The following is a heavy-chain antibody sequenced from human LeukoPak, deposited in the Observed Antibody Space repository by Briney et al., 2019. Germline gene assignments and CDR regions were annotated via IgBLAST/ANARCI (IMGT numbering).Heavy chain of an antibody. CDR2: ISGSGGST. CDR1: GFTFSSYA. Sequence: GGSLRLSCAASGFTFSSYAMSWVRQAPGKGLEWVSAISGSGGSTYYADSVKGRFTISRDNSKNTLYLQMNSLRAEDTAVYYCAKVMGYDSSGYINCWGQGTLVTVSS. D-gene: IGHD3-22*01. CDR3: AKVMGYDSSGYINC. J-gene: IGHJ4*02. V-gene: IGHV3-23*01.